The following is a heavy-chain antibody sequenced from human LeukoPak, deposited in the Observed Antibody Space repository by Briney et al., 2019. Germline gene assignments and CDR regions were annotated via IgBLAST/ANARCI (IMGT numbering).Heavy chain of an antibody. CDR1: GYSISSGYY. J-gene: IGHJ5*02. Sequence: SSETLSLTCTVSGYSISSGYYWGWIRQPPGKGLEWIGSIYHSGSTYYNPSLKSRVTISVDTSENQFSLKLSSVTAADTAVYYCAGNAWYYYGSGSYYTVNWFDPWGQGTLVTVSS. V-gene: IGHV4-38-2*02. CDR2: IYHSGST. D-gene: IGHD3-10*01. CDR3: AGNAWYYYGSGSYYTVNWFDP.